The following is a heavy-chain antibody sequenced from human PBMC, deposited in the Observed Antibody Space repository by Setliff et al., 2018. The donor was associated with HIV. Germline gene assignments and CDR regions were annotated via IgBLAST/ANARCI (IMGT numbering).Heavy chain of an antibody. CDR1: GGPFSSTS. D-gene: IGHD3-16*01. V-gene: IGHV4-59*01. J-gene: IGHJ6*04. CDR3: ARDLHQPGYFYYVDV. Sequence: PSETLSLTCTVSGGPFSSTSWSWIRQFPGQGLEWIGYIYYSGNTNYNPSLKSRVTISIDTSKNRFFLKLNSVTAADTAIYYCARDLHQPGYFYYVDVWGKGTAVTAPQ. CDR2: IYYSGNT.